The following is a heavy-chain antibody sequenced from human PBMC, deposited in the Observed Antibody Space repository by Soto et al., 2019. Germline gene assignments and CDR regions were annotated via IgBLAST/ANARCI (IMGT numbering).Heavy chain of an antibody. J-gene: IGHJ4*02. CDR2: IYWDDAK. V-gene: IGHV2-5*02. Sequence: SGPTLVNPTQTLTLTCTFSGFSLSASGVGVGWIRQPPGKALEWLAIIYWDDAKHYSPSLKSSLTITKDTSKNQVVLTMTNMGPVDTATYYWAHKGGGDRILDYWGQ. CDR1: GFSLSASGVG. CDR3: AHKGGGDRILDY. D-gene: IGHD3-16*01.